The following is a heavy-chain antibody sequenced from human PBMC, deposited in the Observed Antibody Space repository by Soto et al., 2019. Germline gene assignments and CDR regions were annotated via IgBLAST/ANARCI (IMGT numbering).Heavy chain of an antibody. Sequence: EVQVVESGGGLVQPGGSLRLSCAASGFTFSTYSMNWVRQAPGKGLEWISFISGGGTTIYYADSVKGRFTISRDNAENSLSLQMTSLRAEDTAVYYCATGNGDYWFSFASWDQGTVVTVSS. D-gene: IGHD4-17*01. CDR1: GFTFSTYS. V-gene: IGHV3-48*01. CDR2: ISGGGTTI. J-gene: IGHJ4*02. CDR3: ATGNGDYWFSFAS.